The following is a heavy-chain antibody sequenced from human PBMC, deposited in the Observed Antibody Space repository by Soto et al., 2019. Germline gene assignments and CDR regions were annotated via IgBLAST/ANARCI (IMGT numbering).Heavy chain of an antibody. D-gene: IGHD3-16*02. J-gene: IGHJ3*02. V-gene: IGHV3-13*01. CDR2: IGTAGDT. CDR1: GFTFSSYD. Sequence: EVQLVESGGGLVQPGGSLRLSCAASGFTFSSYDMHWVRQATGKGLEWVSAIGTAGDTYYPGSVKGRFTISRENAKTTLYLQMNSLRAGDTVVYYCARAGRTISFFAFDIWGQGTMVTVSS. CDR3: ARAGRTISFFAFDI.